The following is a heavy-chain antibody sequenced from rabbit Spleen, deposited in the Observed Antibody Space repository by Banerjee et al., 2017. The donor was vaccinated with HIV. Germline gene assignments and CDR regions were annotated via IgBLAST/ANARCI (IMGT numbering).Heavy chain of an antibody. Sequence: QSLEEYGGDLVKPGASLTLTCKASGLDFSSSYWICWVRQAPGKGLEWIACIDVSGGSTTHYASWAKGRFTVSKTSSTTVTLQMTSLTAADTATYFCARDLDGVIGWNFGWWGPGTLVTVS. D-gene: IGHD1-1*01. CDR3: ARDLDGVIGWNFGW. CDR1: GLDFSSSYW. V-gene: IGHV1S40*01. J-gene: IGHJ4*01. CDR2: IDVSGGSTT.